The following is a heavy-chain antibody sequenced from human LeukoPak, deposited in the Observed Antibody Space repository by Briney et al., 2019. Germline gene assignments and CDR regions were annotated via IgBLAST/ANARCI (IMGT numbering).Heavy chain of an antibody. CDR2: ISDVGTT. J-gene: IGHJ4*02. CDR3: ARENIGYDGGFDY. Sequence: GGSLRLSCTPSGFTFRSYEMSWVRQAPGKGLEWGSYISDVGTTYYADSVKGRFTISRDNAKTSLSLQMNSLRAEDTAVYFCARENIGYDGGFDYWGQGTLVTDSS. CDR1: GFTFRSYE. V-gene: IGHV3-48*03. D-gene: IGHD3-16*01.